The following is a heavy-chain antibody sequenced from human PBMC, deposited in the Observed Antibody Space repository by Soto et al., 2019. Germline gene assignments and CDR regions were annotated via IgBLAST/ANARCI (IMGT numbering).Heavy chain of an antibody. CDR3: ARHWIFGIDSGGGDPRSNWFDP. CDR2: IYYSGST. J-gene: IGHJ5*02. V-gene: IGHV4-39*01. D-gene: IGHD2-2*03. Sequence: SETLSLTCTVSGGSISSSSYYWGWIRQPPGKGLEWIGSIYYSGSTYYNPSLKSRVTISVDTSKNQFSLKLSSVTAADPAVYYCARHWIFGIDSGGGDPRSNWFDPWGQGTLVTVSS. CDR1: GGSISSSSYY.